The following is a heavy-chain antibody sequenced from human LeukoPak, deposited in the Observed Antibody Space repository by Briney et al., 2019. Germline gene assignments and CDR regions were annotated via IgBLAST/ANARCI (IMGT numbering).Heavy chain of an antibody. CDR2: ISYDGSNK. V-gene: IGHV3-30*04. D-gene: IGHD3-10*01. CDR3: ARAVQSVPYYLDY. Sequence: GGSLRLSCAASGFTFSSYAMHWVRQAPGKGLEWVAVISYDGSNKYYADSVKGRFTISRDNSKNTLYLQMNSLRAEDTAVYYCARAVQSVPYYLDYWGQGTLVTVSS. CDR1: GFTFSSYA. J-gene: IGHJ4*02.